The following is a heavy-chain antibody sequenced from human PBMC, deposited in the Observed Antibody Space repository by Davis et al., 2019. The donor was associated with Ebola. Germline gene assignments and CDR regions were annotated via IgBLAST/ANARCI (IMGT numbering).Heavy chain of an antibody. J-gene: IGHJ4*02. CDR1: GFTFSDYY. CDR2: ISSSGSTI. V-gene: IGHV3-11*04. Sequence: GGSLRLSCAASGFTFSDYYMSWIRQAPGKGLEWVSYISSSGSTIYYADSVKGRFTISRDNAKNSLYLQMNSLRDEDTAVYYCARAFIYGDYYFDYWGQGTLVTVSS. D-gene: IGHD4-17*01. CDR3: ARAFIYGDYYFDY.